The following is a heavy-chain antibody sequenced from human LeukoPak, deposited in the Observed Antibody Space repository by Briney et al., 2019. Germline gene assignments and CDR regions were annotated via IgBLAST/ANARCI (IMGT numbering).Heavy chain of an antibody. Sequence: GGSLRLSCAASGFTFNNYAMSWVRQAPGKGLEWVSAISGSGGTYYADSVKGRFIISRDNSKNTLYLQMNSLRAEDTAIYYCANHPWVGNFEYWGQGTLVTVSS. CDR1: GFTFNNYA. V-gene: IGHV3-23*01. CDR3: ANHPWVGNFEY. D-gene: IGHD1-26*01. CDR2: ISGSGGT. J-gene: IGHJ4*02.